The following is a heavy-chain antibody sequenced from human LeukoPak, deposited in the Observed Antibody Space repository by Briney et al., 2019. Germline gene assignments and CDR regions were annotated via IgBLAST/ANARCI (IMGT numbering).Heavy chain of an antibody. Sequence: SETLSLTCTVSGGSISSYYWTWIRQPPGKGLEWIEYISYSGSTNYNPSLKSRVTISLDTSKSQFSLKLSSVTAADTAVYYCARHWGPNLYYFDYWGQGTLVTVSS. CDR3: ARHWGPNLYYFDY. CDR2: ISYSGST. D-gene: IGHD7-27*01. J-gene: IGHJ4*02. V-gene: IGHV4-59*08. CDR1: GGSISSYY.